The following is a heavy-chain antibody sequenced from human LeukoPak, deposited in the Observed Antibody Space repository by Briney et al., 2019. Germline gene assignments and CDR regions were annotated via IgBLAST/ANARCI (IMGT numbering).Heavy chain of an antibody. J-gene: IGHJ5*02. CDR3: ARGPYPYQLLYRGDDWFDP. CDR1: GYTFTSYD. CDR2: MNPNSGNT. V-gene: IGHV1-8*01. D-gene: IGHD2-2*02. Sequence: ASVEVSCKASGYTFTSYDINWVRQATGQGLEWMGWMNPNSGNTGYAQKFQGRVTMTRNTSISTAYMELSSLRSEDTAVYYCARGPYPYQLLYRGDDWFDPWGQGTLVTVSS.